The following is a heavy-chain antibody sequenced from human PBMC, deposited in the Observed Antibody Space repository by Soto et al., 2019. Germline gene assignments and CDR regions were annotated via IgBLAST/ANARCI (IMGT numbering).Heavy chain of an antibody. CDR2: ISSNGGST. V-gene: IGHV3-64*01. CDR1: GFTFSSYA. CDR3: ARRRPAATRYYYYYYMDV. J-gene: IGHJ6*03. Sequence: EVQLVESGGGLVQPGGSLRLSCAASGFTFSSYAMHWVRQAPGKGLEYVSAISSNGGSTYYANSVKGRFTISRDNSKNTLYLQMGSLRAEDMAVYYCARRRPAATRYYYYYYMDVWGKGTTVTVSS. D-gene: IGHD2-2*01.